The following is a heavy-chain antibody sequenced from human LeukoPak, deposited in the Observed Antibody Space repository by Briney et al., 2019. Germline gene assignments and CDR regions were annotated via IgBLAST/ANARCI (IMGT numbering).Heavy chain of an antibody. CDR2: IKSKADGGTT. V-gene: IGHV3-15*01. CDR3: TTDRGNYGSGLPFDY. Sequence: GGSLRLSCAASGLTFRNALMSGVRQAPGKGLEWVGHIKSKADGGTTDYAAPVKGRFTISRDDSKNTLYLQMNSLTTDDTAVYYCTTDRGNYGSGLPFDYWGQGTLVTVSS. J-gene: IGHJ4*02. CDR1: GLTFRNAL. D-gene: IGHD3-10*01.